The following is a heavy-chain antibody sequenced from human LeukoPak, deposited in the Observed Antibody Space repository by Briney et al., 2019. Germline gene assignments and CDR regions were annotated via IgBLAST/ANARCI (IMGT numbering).Heavy chain of an antibody. CDR3: ARVLDGGDAFDI. D-gene: IGHD2-15*01. Sequence: PSETLSLTCTVSGGSISSYYWSWIRQPPGKGLEWIGYIHYSGSTNYNPSLKSRVTISVDTSKNQFSLKLSSVTAADTAVYYCARVLDGGDAFDIWGQGTMVTVSS. CDR1: GGSISSYY. CDR2: IHYSGST. V-gene: IGHV4-59*01. J-gene: IGHJ3*02.